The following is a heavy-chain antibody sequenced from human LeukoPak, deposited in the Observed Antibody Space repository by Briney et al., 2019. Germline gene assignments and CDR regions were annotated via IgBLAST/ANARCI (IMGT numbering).Heavy chain of an antibody. V-gene: IGHV3-23*01. CDR2: ISGSGGST. J-gene: IGHJ4*02. Sequence: GGSLRLSCAASGFTFSSYGMSWVRQAPGKGLEWVSAISGSGGSTYYADSVKGRFTISRDNSKNTLYLQMNSLRAEDTAVYYCAKDRGYGSGSLRALDYWGQGTLVTVSS. CDR3: AKDRGYGSGSLRALDY. D-gene: IGHD3-10*01. CDR1: GFTFSSYG.